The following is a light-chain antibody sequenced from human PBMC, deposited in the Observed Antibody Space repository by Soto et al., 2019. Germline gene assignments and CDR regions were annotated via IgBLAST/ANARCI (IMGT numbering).Light chain of an antibody. CDR1: QSVSTY. CDR2: DAS. J-gene: IGKJ5*01. Sequence: EIVLTQCPVTLSLSPGERATLSCRASQSVSTYLAWYQVKPGQAPRLLIYDASRRASGVPARFSGSESGTDFTLKISSLAPEDFALYYCQQRNTWPPITFGQGTRLEIK. CDR3: QQRNTWPPIT. V-gene: IGKV3-11*01.